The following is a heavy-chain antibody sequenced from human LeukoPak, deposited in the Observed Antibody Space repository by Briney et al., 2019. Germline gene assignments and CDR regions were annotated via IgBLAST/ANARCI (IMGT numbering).Heavy chain of an antibody. V-gene: IGHV1-69*01. Sequence: SVKVSCKASGGTFSSYAISWVRQAPGQGLEWMGGIIPIFGTANYAQKFQGRVTITADESTSTAYMELSSLRSDDTAVYYCARENTMARGVYYFDFWGQGTLITVSS. J-gene: IGHJ4*02. D-gene: IGHD3-10*01. CDR3: ARENTMARGVYYFDF. CDR1: GGTFSSYA. CDR2: IIPIFGTA.